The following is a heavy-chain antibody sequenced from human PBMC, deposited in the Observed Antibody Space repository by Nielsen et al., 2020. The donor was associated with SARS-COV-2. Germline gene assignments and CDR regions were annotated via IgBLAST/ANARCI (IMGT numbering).Heavy chain of an antibody. CDR1: GFTFSSYE. V-gene: IGHV3-48*03. Sequence: GESLKISCAASGFTFSSYEMNWVRQAPGKGLEWVSYISSSGSTIYYADSVKGRFTISRDNAKNSLYLQMNSLRDEDTAVYYCARSNRNTIFGVVIKGANWFDPWGQGTLVTVSS. D-gene: IGHD3-3*01. CDR2: ISSSGSTI. CDR3: ARSNRNTIFGVVIKGANWFDP. J-gene: IGHJ5*02.